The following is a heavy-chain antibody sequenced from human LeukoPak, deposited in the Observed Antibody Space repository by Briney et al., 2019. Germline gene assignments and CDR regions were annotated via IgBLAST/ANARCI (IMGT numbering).Heavy chain of an antibody. CDR1: GYTFTSYG. CDR3: ARARAALNWFDP. J-gene: IGHJ5*02. V-gene: IGHV1-18*01. CDR2: ISAYNGNT. Sequence: ASMKVSCKASGYTFTSYGISWVRQAPGQGLEWMGWISAYNGNTNYAQKLQGRVTMTTDTSTSTAYMELRSLRSDDTAVYYCARARAALNWFDPWGQGTLVTVSS. D-gene: IGHD6-25*01.